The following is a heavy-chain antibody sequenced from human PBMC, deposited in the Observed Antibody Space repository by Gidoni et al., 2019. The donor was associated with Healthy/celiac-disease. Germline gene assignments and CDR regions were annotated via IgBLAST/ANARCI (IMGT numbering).Heavy chain of an antibody. J-gene: IGHJ4*02. V-gene: IGHV1-69*01. Sequence: QVQLVQSGAEVKKPGSSVKVSCKASGGPFSSYAISWVRQAPGQGLEWMGGIIPIFGTANYAQKFQGRVTITADESTSTAYMELSSLRSEDTAVYYCARDRCSGGSCYRPFDYWGQGTLVTVSS. CDR3: ARDRCSGGSCYRPFDY. D-gene: IGHD2-15*01. CDR1: GGPFSSYA. CDR2: IIPIFGTA.